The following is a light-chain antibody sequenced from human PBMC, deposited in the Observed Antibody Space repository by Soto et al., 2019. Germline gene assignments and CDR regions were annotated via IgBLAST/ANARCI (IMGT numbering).Light chain of an antibody. CDR2: NVS. CDR3: CSYGGSHFV. Sequence: QSALTQPRSVSGSPGQSVTISCTGTSSDVGGYNFVSWYQQHPGNAPKLMIYNVSQPPSRVPDRFSGSNSGNTASLTIPGPEAEDEAYYYSCSYGGSHFVFGTGTKVTVL. V-gene: IGLV2-11*01. CDR1: SSDVGGYNF. J-gene: IGLJ1*01.